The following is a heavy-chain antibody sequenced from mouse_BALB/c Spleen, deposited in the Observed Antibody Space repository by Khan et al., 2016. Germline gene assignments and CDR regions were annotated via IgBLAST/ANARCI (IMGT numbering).Heavy chain of an antibody. D-gene: IGHD4-1*01. V-gene: IGHV6-6*01. Sequence: EVKLEESGGGLVQPGGSMKLSCAASGFTFSDAWMDWVRQSPEKGLEWVADIRHKANHHATYYAESVKGRFSISRADSNGTVYLQMTNLRPEDTAVYFCPRRPDWPFDYGGQGTLVTVSA. CDR1: GFTFSDAW. CDR3: PRRPDWPFDY. J-gene: IGHJ3*01. CDR2: IRHKANHHAT.